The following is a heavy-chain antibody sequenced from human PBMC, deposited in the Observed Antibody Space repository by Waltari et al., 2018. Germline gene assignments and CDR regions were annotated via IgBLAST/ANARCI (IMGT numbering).Heavy chain of an antibody. Sequence: EVQLVESGGDLVQSGGSLRVSCAASGFTLSAYGMSWVRQAPGKGLEWVSGIRGSSTSYADSVKGRFTMSRDDSKSTVYLQMKSLRVEDTAVYYCAKDSDFKSRVYWYFDLWGRGTLVTVSS. D-gene: IGHD2-21*02. CDR3: AKDSDFKSRVYWYFDL. V-gene: IGHV3-23*04. CDR2: IRGSST. CDR1: GFTLSAYG. J-gene: IGHJ2*01.